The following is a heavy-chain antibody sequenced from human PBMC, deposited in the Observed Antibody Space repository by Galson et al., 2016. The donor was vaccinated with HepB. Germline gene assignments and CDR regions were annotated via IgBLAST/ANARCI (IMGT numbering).Heavy chain of an antibody. CDR3: ARSNGRKFNRRAFDF. V-gene: IGHV4-39*01. CDR1: GGSISSSTNA. CDR2: IYDIGSP. D-gene: IGHD2-8*01. Sequence: EPLSLTCGVSGGSISSSTNAWAWIRQPPGKGLEWIATIYDIGSPYYNPSLKSRVTISVDTSKRQCSLKLTSVIAADTAMYFCARSNGRKFNRRAFDFWGQGTLVTVSS. J-gene: IGHJ4*02.